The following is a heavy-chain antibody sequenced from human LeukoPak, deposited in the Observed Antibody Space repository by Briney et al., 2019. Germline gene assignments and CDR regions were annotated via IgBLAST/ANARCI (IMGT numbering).Heavy chain of an antibody. CDR2: TYYRSKWNT. CDR3: ARDPDSSYEWGPFDP. Sequence: SQTLSLTCAISGDSVSSNSASWNWIRQSPSRGLEWLGRTYYRSKWNTDYAVSMKGPITINPDTSKNQLSLYLNSVTPEDTAVYYCARDPDSSYEWGPFDPWGQGTLVTVSS. D-gene: IGHD1-26*01. CDR1: GDSVSSNSAS. J-gene: IGHJ5*02. V-gene: IGHV6-1*01.